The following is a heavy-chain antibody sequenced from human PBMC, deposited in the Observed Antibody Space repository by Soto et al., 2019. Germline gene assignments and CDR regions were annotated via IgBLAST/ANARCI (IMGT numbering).Heavy chain of an antibody. CDR3: AGDPYYYGSAF. V-gene: IGHV3-11*01. CDR1: GFRFSDHY. CDR2: ISSSGTTM. J-gene: IGHJ4*02. Sequence: QVQLVESGGGLVEPGGSLRLSCAASGFRFSDHYMTWIRQAPGKGLEWVSKISSSGTTMYYADSVKGRFTVSRDNAKNSLYLEMHSLRAEDTAVYYCAGDPYYYGSAFWGQGTLVTVSS. D-gene: IGHD3-10*01.